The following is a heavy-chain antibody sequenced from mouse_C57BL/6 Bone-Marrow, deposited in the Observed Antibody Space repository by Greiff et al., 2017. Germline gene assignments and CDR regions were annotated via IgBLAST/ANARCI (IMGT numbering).Heavy chain of an antibody. J-gene: IGHJ3*01. CDR1: GYTFTSYW. D-gene: IGHD2-4*01. V-gene: IGHV1-50*01. Sequence: QVQLQQPGAELVKPGASVKLSCKASGYTFTSYWMQWVKQRPGQGLEWIGEIDPSDSYTNYNQKFKGKATLTVDTSSSTAYMQLSSRTSEDSAVYYCAREEDDYPFAYWGQGTLVTVSA. CDR2: IDPSDSYT. CDR3: AREEDDYPFAY.